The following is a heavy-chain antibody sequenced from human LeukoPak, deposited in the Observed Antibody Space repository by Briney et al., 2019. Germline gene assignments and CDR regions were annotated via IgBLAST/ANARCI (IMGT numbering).Heavy chain of an antibody. CDR2: ISSTGGTA. V-gene: IGHV3-23*01. D-gene: IGHD2-15*01. CDR3: AKNGDRGAYCSGGSCYPYYYYNMDV. CDR1: GFTFSSYE. Sequence: GGSLRLSCAASGFTFSSYEMNWVRQAPGKGLEWDSAISSTGGTAYYADSVKGRFTISRDNSKNTLYLQMNSLRAEDTAIYYCAKNGDRGAYCSGGSCYPYYYYNMDVWGKGTTVTISS. J-gene: IGHJ6*03.